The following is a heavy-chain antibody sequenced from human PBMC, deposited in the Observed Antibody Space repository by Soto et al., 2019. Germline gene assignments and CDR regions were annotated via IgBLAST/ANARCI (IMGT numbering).Heavy chain of an antibody. D-gene: IGHD2-15*01. CDR1: GYIFTAYS. CDR2: VHPSGGNT. CDR3: AREENCSDGICYSEYFQR. Sequence: GGSVKVSCKACGYIFTAYSLHLVGRAPRQGLGGMGVVHPSGGNTNYAQKFQGRITLTRDTSRNTVYMDLSSLTSADTAVYYCAREENCSDGICYSEYFQRWGQGTLVTISS. V-gene: IGHV1-46*01. J-gene: IGHJ1*01.